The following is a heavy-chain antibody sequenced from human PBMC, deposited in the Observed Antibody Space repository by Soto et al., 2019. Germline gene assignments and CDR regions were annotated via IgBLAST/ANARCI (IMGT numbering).Heavy chain of an antibody. CDR3: ARPTTVATFQH. V-gene: IGHV3-48*03. D-gene: IGHD4-17*01. CDR1: GFTFSSYE. J-gene: IGHJ1*01. Sequence: PGGSLRLSCAASGFTFSSYEMNWVRQAPGKGLEWVSYISSSGSTIYYADSVKGRFTISRDNAKNSLYLQMNSLRAEDTAAYYCARPTTVATFQHWGQGTLVTVS. CDR2: ISSSGSTI.